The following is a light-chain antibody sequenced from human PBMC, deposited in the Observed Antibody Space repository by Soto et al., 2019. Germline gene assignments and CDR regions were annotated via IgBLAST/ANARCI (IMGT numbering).Light chain of an antibody. CDR1: QSVSSY. Sequence: EIVMTQSPATLSVSPGERATLSCRASQSVSSYLAWYQQKPGQAPRLLIYDASNRATGIPARFSGSGSGTDFTLTISSLQPEDVATYYCQKYDSVPTFGPGTKVDIK. V-gene: IGKV3D-15*01. J-gene: IGKJ1*01. CDR2: DAS. CDR3: QKYDSVPT.